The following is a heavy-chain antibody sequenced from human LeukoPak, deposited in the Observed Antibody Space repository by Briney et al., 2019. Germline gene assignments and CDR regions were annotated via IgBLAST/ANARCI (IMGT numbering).Heavy chain of an antibody. J-gene: IGHJ6*03. CDR3: ARGYRQGYYMDV. V-gene: IGHV3-30-3*01. Sequence: GGSLRLSCAASGFTFSSYAMHWVRQAPGKGLEWVAVISYDGSNKYYADSVKGRFTISRDNSKNTLYLQMNGLRAEDTAVYYCARGYRQGYYMDVWGKGTTVTVSS. D-gene: IGHD4-11*01. CDR1: GFTFSSYA. CDR2: ISYDGSNK.